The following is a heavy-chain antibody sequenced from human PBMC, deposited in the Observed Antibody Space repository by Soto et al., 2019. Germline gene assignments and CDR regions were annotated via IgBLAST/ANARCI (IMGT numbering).Heavy chain of an antibody. CDR1: GGTFSNYA. CDR3: GKDGGKYGYFGNRFDP. D-gene: IGHD5-12*01. Sequence: QVQLVQSGAEVKKPGSSVKVSCKASGGTFSNYAITWVRQAPGQGIEWLGRIIPIFGSANYAKKFQGRVTHTADESPTTAYMELSSLRPADTAVYYCGKDGGKYGYFGNRFDPWGQGTLVTASS. CDR2: IIPIFGSA. V-gene: IGHV1-69*15. J-gene: IGHJ5*02.